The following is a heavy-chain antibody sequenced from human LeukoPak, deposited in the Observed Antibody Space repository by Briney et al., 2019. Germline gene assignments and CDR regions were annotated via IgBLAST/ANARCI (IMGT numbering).Heavy chain of an antibody. CDR1: GFIFNKYW. V-gene: IGHV3-7*03. J-gene: IGHJ4*02. CDR2: IRQNGGEI. Sequence: GGSLRLSCAASGFIFNKYWMTWVRQAPGEAPVWVANIRQNGGEIHYLDSVKGRFTISRDDAKNSLYLQMNSLRVEDTARYFCARDLPFDLWGQGTLVTVSS. CDR3: ARDLPFDL.